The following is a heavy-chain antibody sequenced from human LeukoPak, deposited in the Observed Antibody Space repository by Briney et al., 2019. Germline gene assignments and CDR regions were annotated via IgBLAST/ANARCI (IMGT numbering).Heavy chain of an antibody. CDR3: ARDRIYYDSSGLNDY. D-gene: IGHD3-22*01. V-gene: IGHV3-21*01. Sequence: GGSLRLSCAASGFTFSSYSMNWVRQAPGKGLEWVSSISSSSSYIYYADSVKGRFTISRDNAKNSLYLQMNSLRAEDTAVYYCARDRIYYDSSGLNDYWGQGTLVTVSS. J-gene: IGHJ4*02. CDR2: ISSSSSYI. CDR1: GFTFSSYS.